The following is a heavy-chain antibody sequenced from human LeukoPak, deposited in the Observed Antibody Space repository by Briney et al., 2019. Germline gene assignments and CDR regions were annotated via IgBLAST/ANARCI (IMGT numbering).Heavy chain of an antibody. CDR1: GFTFSSYA. Sequence: GGSLRLSCAASGFTFSSYAMSWVRQAPGKGLEWVSAISGSGGSTYYADSVKGRFTISRDNSKNTLYLQMNSLRAEDTAVYYCAKDIPPFSSGSYLGFDYWGQGTLVTVSS. V-gene: IGHV3-23*01. CDR3: AKDIPPFSSGSYLGFDY. D-gene: IGHD1-26*01. CDR2: ISGSGGST. J-gene: IGHJ4*02.